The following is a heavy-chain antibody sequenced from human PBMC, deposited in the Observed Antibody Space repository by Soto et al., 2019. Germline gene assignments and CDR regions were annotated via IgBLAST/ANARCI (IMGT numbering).Heavy chain of an antibody. CDR1: GFTFSNAW. V-gene: IGHV3-15*01. J-gene: IGHJ4*02. D-gene: IGHD2-15*01. CDR3: TTGLGYCSGGSCYWGAIFDS. CDR2: IKSKTDGGTI. Sequence: GGSLRLSCAASGFTFSNAWMNWVRQAPGKGLEWVGRIKSKTDGGTIDYAAPVKGRFTISRDDSKNTLYLQMNSLKTEDTAVYYCTTGLGYCSGGSCYWGAIFDSWGQGTLVTVSS.